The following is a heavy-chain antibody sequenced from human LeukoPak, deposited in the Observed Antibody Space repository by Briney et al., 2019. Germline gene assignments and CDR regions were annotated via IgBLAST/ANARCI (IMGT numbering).Heavy chain of an antibody. D-gene: IGHD3-10*01. J-gene: IGHJ6*02. V-gene: IGHV4-61*01. CDR3: AKDRGGGPYYYYGMDV. CDR1: GGSVSSGSYY. Sequence: PSETLSLTCTVSGGSVSSGSYYGSWIRQPPGKGLEWIGYIYYSGSTNYNPSLKSRVTISVDTSKNQFSLKLSSVTAADTAVYYCAKDRGGGPYYYYGMDVWGQGTTVTVSS. CDR2: IYYSGST.